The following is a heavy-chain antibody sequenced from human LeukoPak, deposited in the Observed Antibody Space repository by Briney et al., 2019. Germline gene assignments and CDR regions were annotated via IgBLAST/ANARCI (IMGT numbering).Heavy chain of an antibody. V-gene: IGHV1-8*01. CDR3: ALGRSSGYYRYYFDY. CDR2: MNPNSGNT. J-gene: IGHJ4*02. D-gene: IGHD3-22*01. Sequence: ASVKVSCKASGYTFTSYDINWVRQATGQGLEWVGWMNPNSGNTGYAQKFQGRVTMTRNTSISTAYMELSSLRSEDTAVYYCALGRSSGYYRYYFDYWGQGTLVTVSS. CDR1: GYTFTSYD.